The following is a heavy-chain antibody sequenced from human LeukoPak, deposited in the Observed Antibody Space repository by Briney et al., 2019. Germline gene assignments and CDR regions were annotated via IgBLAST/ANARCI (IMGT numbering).Heavy chain of an antibody. J-gene: IGHJ4*02. Sequence: SETLSLTCAVYGGSFSGYYWSWIRQPPGMGLEWIGEINHSGSTNNNPSLKSRVTISVDTSKNQFSLKLSSVTAADTAVYYCARGSLDFDYWGQGTLVTVSS. V-gene: IGHV4-34*01. CDR1: GGSFSGYY. CDR2: INHSGST. CDR3: ARGSLDFDY.